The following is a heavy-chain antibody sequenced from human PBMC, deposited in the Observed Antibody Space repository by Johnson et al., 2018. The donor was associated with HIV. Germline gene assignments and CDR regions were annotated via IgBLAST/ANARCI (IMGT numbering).Heavy chain of an antibody. Sequence: QVQLVESGGGVVQPGRSLRLSCAASGFTFSSYAMHWVRQAPGKGLEWVAVISYHGGTKYSADSVKGRFTISRDNAKNSLYLQMNSLRAEDTAVYYCARDLPWSSSWESDAFDIWGQGTMVTVSS. CDR1: GFTFSSYA. D-gene: IGHD6-13*01. CDR2: ISYHGGTK. J-gene: IGHJ3*02. V-gene: IGHV3-30*03. CDR3: ARDLPWSSSWESDAFDI.